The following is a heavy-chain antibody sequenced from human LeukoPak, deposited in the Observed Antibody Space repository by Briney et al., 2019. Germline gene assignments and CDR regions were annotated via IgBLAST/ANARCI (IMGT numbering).Heavy chain of an antibody. CDR3: ARDREGVLDI. V-gene: IGHV3-33*08. D-gene: IGHD2-2*03. CDR1: GFTFSSYG. J-gene: IGHJ4*02. Sequence: GWSVGLSCASSGFTFSSYGMHWVRQAGGRGLEWVAVIWYDGSNKYYADSVKGRFTISRDNSKNTLYLQMNSLRAEDTAVYYCARDREGVLDIWGQGTLVTVSS. CDR2: IWYDGSNK.